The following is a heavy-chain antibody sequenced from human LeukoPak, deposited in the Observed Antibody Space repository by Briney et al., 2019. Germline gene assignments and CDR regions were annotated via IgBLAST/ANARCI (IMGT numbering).Heavy chain of an antibody. CDR3: ARAKLLSGSYFDY. CDR1: EFTF. Sequence: GKSLRLSCAASEFTFRVRQAPGRGLEWVALISFDGSNEFYADSAKGRFTISRDNSKNTLYLQMNSLRAEDTAVYYCARAKLLSGSYFDYWGQGTLVTVSS. V-gene: IGHV3-30-3*01. J-gene: IGHJ4*02. D-gene: IGHD3-10*01. CDR2: ISFDGSNE.